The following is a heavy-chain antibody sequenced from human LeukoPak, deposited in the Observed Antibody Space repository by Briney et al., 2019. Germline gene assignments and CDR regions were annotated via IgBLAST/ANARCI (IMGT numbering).Heavy chain of an antibody. CDR3: AKEKGITSSAVYY. Sequence: PGGSLRLSCTASGFTFSSYSMNWVRQAPGKGLEWVSYISTGSSTIYYADSVKGRFTISRDNSKNTLYLQMNSLRAEDTAVYYCAKEKGITSSAVYYWGQGTLVTVSS. J-gene: IGHJ4*02. CDR1: GFTFSSYS. CDR2: ISTGSSTI. V-gene: IGHV3-48*01. D-gene: IGHD3-10*01.